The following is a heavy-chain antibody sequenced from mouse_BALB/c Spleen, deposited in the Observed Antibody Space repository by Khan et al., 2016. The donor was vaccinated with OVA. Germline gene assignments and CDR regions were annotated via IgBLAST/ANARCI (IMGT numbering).Heavy chain of an antibody. V-gene: IGHV1S41*01. J-gene: IGHJ4*01. CDR3: ARENYYGRSCYAMDY. D-gene: IGHD1-1*01. CDR2: IGPGSSNT. CDR1: GYTFTSYW. Sequence: DLVKPGTSVKLYCKASGYTFTSYWINWIKQRPGQGLEWIGRIGPGSSNTYYNEMFKGKAALTVDTSSSTAYIQLSSLSSEDSAGYFCARENYYGRSCYAMDYWCQGTSVTVSS.